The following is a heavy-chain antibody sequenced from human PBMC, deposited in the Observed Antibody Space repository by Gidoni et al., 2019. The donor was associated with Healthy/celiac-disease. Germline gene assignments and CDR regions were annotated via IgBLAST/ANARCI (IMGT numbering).Heavy chain of an antibody. CDR2: INPSGGST. J-gene: IGHJ6*02. V-gene: IGHV1-46*01. Sequence: QVQLVQSGAAVKKPGASVKVSCKASGYTFTSYYMHWVRQAPGQGLEWMGIINPSGGSTSYAQKFQGRVTMTRDTSTSTVYMELSSLRSEDTAVYYCARDQQDSNGDYYDGMDVWGQGTTVTVSS. CDR3: ARDQQDSNGDYYDGMDV. D-gene: IGHD6-13*01. CDR1: GYTFTSYY.